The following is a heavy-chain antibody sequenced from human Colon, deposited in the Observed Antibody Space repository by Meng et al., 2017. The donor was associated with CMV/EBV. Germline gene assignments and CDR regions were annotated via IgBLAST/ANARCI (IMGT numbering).Heavy chain of an antibody. V-gene: IGHV4-39*01. CDR2: IYSSGTT. J-gene: IGHJ4*02. Sequence: GSLRLSCTVSGDSVRTDNNYWGWIRQPPGKGLEWIGNIYSSGTTYYNPSLRSRVTISVDTSKNQFSLWLNSVTAADTAMYYCTRRRGVTSLRDSWGQGALVTVSS. CDR1: GDSVRTDNNY. CDR3: TRRRGVTSLRDS. D-gene: IGHD2-2*01.